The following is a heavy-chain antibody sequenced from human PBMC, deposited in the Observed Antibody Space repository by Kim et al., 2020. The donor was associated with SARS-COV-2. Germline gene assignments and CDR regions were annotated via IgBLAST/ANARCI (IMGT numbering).Heavy chain of an antibody. Sequence: GGSLRLSCAASGFTFSSYDMHWVRQATGKGLEWVSAIGTAGDTYYPGSVKGRFTISRENAKNSLYLQMNSLRAGDTAVYYCARALRVRIAAVEDGMDVWGQGTTVTVSS. CDR3: ARALRVRIAAVEDGMDV. CDR2: IGTAGDT. J-gene: IGHJ6*02. CDR1: GFTFSSYD. D-gene: IGHD6-13*01. V-gene: IGHV3-13*01.